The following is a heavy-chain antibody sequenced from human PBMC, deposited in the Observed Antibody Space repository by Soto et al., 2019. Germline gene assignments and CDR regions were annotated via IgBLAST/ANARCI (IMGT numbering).Heavy chain of an antibody. Sequence: ASVKVSCKASGYTFTGYYMHWVRQAPGQGLEWMGWINPNSGGTNYAQKFQGWVTMTRDTSISTAYMELSRLRSDDTAVYYCARNYDSSGYYLLYDYWGQGTLVTVS. CDR2: INPNSGGT. J-gene: IGHJ4*02. CDR3: ARNYDSSGYYLLYDY. D-gene: IGHD3-22*01. CDR1: GYTFTGYY. V-gene: IGHV1-2*04.